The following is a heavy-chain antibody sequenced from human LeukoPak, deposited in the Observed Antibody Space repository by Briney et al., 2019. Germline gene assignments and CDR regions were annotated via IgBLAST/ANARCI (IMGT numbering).Heavy chain of an antibody. D-gene: IGHD6-13*01. CDR1: GYTFTSYG. CDR2: IIPIFGTA. Sequence: VASVKVSCKASGYTFTSYGISWVRQAPGQGLEWMGGIIPIFGTANYAQKFQGRVTITADESTSTAYMELSSLRSEDTAVYYCARKSSSSWSNWFDPWGQGTLVTVSS. CDR3: ARKSSSSWSNWFDP. J-gene: IGHJ5*02. V-gene: IGHV1-69*13.